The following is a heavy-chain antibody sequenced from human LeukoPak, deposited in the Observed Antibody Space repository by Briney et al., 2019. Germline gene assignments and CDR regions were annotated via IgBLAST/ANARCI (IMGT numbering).Heavy chain of an antibody. D-gene: IGHD6-19*01. CDR2: INPNSGDT. J-gene: IGHJ4*02. CDR3: ARGYSRAWYYLHY. CDR1: GYTFTGCY. V-gene: IGHV1-2*02. Sequence: ASVKVSCKASGYTFTGCYMHWVRQAPGQGLEWMGWINPNSGDTNYAQKFQGRVTMTRDTSISTAYMELSRLRDDDTAVYYCARGYSRAWYYLHYWGQGTLVTVSS.